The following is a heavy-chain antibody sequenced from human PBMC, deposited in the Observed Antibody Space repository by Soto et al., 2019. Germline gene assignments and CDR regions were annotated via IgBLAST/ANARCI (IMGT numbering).Heavy chain of an antibody. CDR1: GYTFTSYA. J-gene: IGHJ5*02. Sequence: ASVKVSCKASGYTFTSYAMHWVRQAPGQRLEWMGWISAGNGHTKYSQKFQGRVTILRDTSASTAYMELSSLRSEDTAVYYCARSRWERNWFDPWGQGTLVTVSS. CDR3: ARSRWERNWFDP. CDR2: ISAGNGHT. V-gene: IGHV1-3*01. D-gene: IGHD1-26*01.